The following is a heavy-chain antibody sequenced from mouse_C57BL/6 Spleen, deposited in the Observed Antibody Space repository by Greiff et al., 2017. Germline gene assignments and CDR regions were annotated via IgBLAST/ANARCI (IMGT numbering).Heavy chain of an antibody. CDR2: ISDGGSYT. CDR1: GFTFSSYA. J-gene: IGHJ4*01. V-gene: IGHV5-4*01. CDR3: ARGPDLPYAMDY. D-gene: IGHD2-1*01. Sequence: DVHLVESGGGLVKPGGSLKLSCAASGFTFSSYAMSWVRQTPEKRLEWVATISDGGSYTYYPDNVKGRFTISRDNAKNNLYLQMSHLKSEDTAMYYCARGPDLPYAMDYWGQGTSVTVSS.